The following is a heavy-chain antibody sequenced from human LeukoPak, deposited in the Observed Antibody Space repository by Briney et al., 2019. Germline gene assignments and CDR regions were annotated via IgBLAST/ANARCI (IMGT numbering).Heavy chain of an antibody. V-gene: IGHV1-8*01. CDR2: VNPNSGAT. CDR3: ARGHSNHGDY. Sequence: ASVKVSCKASGYTFTSYDINWVRQATGQGLEWMGWVNPNSGATDYAQQFQGRVTMTTNTSISTSYMELTGLRSDDTAVYYCARGHSNHGDYWGQGSLVTVSS. J-gene: IGHJ4*02. D-gene: IGHD4-11*01. CDR1: GYTFTSYD.